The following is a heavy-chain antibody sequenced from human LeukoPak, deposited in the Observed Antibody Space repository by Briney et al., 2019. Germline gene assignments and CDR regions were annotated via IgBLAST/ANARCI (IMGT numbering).Heavy chain of an antibody. Sequence: GGSLRLACAASGFTFSSYDMTWVRQTPGKGLEWVALISRSGGTTYYADSVKGRFTISRDNSKNTLYLQMNSLRAEDTAEYYCAKRGGTESFYYYYYMDVWGKGTTVTVSS. CDR3: AKRGGTESFYYYYYMDV. V-gene: IGHV3-23*01. CDR1: GFTFSSYD. J-gene: IGHJ6*03. D-gene: IGHD2-15*01. CDR2: ISRSGGTT.